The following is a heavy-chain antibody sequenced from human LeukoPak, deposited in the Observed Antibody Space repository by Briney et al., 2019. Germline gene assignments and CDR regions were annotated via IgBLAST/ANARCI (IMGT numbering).Heavy chain of an antibody. V-gene: IGHV3-48*03. CDR1: GFTFSSYE. J-gene: IGHJ4*02. CDR2: ISSSGSTI. D-gene: IGHD3-22*01. Sequence: GGSLRLSCAASGFTFSSYEMNWVRQAPGKGLEWVSYISSSGSTIYYADSVKGRFTISRDNAKNSLYLQMNSLRAEDTAVYYCARDRGNYYDSSGSFDYWGQGTLVTVSS. CDR3: ARDRGNYYDSSGSFDY.